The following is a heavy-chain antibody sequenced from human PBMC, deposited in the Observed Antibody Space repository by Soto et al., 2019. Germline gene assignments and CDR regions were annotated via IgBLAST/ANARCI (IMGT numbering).Heavy chain of an antibody. D-gene: IGHD3-22*01. V-gene: IGHV4-30-4*01. CDR2: MYYSGST. CDR3: ARHRRITIIVVVSYLEY. Sequence: SETLSLTCTVSGGSISSGDYYWSWIREPAGKGLEWIGYMYYSGSTYYKSSLKSRVIMSVETSKNQFSLRLNSATAADTAVYYCARHRRITIIVVVSYLEYWAQGTLVTVSS. J-gene: IGHJ4*02. CDR1: GGSISSGDYY.